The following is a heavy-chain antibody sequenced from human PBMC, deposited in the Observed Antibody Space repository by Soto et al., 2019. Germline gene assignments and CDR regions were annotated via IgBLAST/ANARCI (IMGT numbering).Heavy chain of an antibody. J-gene: IGHJ6*02. D-gene: IGHD1-1*01. CDR1: GYTFTGYY. V-gene: IGHV1-2*04. CDR3: ARDGRATGTPNYYYYYGMDV. Sequence: ASVKVSCKASGYTFTGYYMHWVRQAPGQGLEWMGWINPNSGGTNYAQKFQGWVTMTRDTSISTAYMELSRLSSDDTAVYYCARDGRATGTPNYYYYYGMDVWGQGTTVTVAS. CDR2: INPNSGGT.